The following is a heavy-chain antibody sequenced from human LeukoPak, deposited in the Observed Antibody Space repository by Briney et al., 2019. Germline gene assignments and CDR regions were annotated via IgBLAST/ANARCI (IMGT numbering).Heavy chain of an antibody. CDR2: IRSKTNSYAT. V-gene: IGHV3-73*01. CDR3: TRRSGYYGMGV. J-gene: IGHJ6*02. CDR1: GFTFSDSA. Sequence: PGGSLRLSCAASGFTFSDSAIHWVRQASGKGLEWVGRIRSKTNSYATAYGASVKGRFTISRDDSKNTAYLQMNSLKTEDTAVYYCTRRSGYYGMGVWGQGTTVTVSS.